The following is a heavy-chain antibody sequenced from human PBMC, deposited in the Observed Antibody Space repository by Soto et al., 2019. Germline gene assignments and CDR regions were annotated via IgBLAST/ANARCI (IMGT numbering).Heavy chain of an antibody. CDR2: ISWDGGST. J-gene: IGHJ6*02. D-gene: IGHD6-13*01. CDR1: GFTFDDYT. CDR3: AKDMAPSSWSRYYYGMDV. Sequence: GGSLRLSCAASGFTFDDYTMHWVRQAPGKGLEWVSLISWDGGSTYYADSVKGRFTISRDNSKNSLYLQMNSLRTEDTALYYCAKDMAPSSWSRYYYGMDVWGQGTTVTVSS. V-gene: IGHV3-43*01.